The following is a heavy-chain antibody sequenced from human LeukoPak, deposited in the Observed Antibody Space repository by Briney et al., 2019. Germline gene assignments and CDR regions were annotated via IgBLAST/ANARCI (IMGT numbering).Heavy chain of an antibody. CDR2: ISSISSYI. J-gene: IGHJ4*02. CDR1: GVTFSSYS. CDR3: ARDSRGRKDCSGGSCYPGY. D-gene: IGHD2-15*01. Sequence: GGSLRLSCAASGVTFSSYSMNWVRQAPGKGLEWVSSISSISSYIYYADSVKGRFTISRDNAKNSLYLQMNSLRAEDTAVYYCARDSRGRKDCSGGSCYPGYWGQGTLVTVSS. V-gene: IGHV3-21*01.